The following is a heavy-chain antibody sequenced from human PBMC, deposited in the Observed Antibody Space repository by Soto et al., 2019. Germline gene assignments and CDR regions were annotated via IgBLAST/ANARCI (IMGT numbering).Heavy chain of an antibody. J-gene: IGHJ5*02. CDR2: IYYTGIT. CDR3: AREERKGIISWFDP. Sequence: PSETLSLTCTVSGGSISSSSYYWGWIRRSPGKGLEWIGYIYYTGITHLNPSLKSRLTMAVDTSKNEFSLKLTSVSAADTAVYFCAREERKGIISWFDPWGQGTPVTVSS. V-gene: IGHV4-30-4*08. CDR1: GGSISSSSYY. D-gene: IGHD2-21*01.